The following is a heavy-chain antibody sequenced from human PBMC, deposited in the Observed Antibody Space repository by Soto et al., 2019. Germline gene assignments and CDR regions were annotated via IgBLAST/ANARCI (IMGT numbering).Heavy chain of an antibody. Sequence: ASVKVSCKASGYTFTSYGISWVRQAPGQRLEWMGWISAYNGNTNYAQKLQGRVTMTTDTSTSTAYMELRSLRSDDTAVYYCARAPADIVLMVYAPTDVNWFDPWGQGTLVTVSS. CDR2: ISAYNGNT. V-gene: IGHV1-18*01. D-gene: IGHD2-8*01. J-gene: IGHJ5*02. CDR1: GYTFTSYG. CDR3: ARAPADIVLMVYAPTDVNWFDP.